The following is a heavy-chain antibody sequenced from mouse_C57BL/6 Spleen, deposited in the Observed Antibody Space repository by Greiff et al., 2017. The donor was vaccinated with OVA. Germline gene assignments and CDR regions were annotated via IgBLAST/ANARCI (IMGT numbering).Heavy chain of an antibody. J-gene: IGHJ1*03. CDR1: GYSITSDY. CDR2: ISYSGST. CDR3: ARYHGYFWYFDV. Sequence: VQLQQSGPGLAKPSQSLSLTCSATGYSITSDYWNWIRKFPGNKLEYMGYISYSGSTYYNPSLKTRISITRDTSKNQNYLQLNSVTTEDTATYYCARYHGYFWYFDVWGTGTTVTVSS. V-gene: IGHV3-8*01. D-gene: IGHD2-3*01.